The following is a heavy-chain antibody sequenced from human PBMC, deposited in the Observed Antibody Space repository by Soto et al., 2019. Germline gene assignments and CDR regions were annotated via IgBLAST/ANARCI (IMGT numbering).Heavy chain of an antibody. D-gene: IGHD6-13*01. V-gene: IGHV5-51*01. J-gene: IGHJ6*02. Sequence: GESLKISCKGSGYSFTTYWIGWVRQMPGKGLEGMVIIYPGDSDTRYSPSFQGQVTISADKSINTTYLQWSSLKASDAAIYYCARQAAAGKYYYAMDVWGQGTTVTVSS. CDR3: ARQAAAGKYYYAMDV. CDR2: IYPGDSDT. CDR1: GYSFTTYW.